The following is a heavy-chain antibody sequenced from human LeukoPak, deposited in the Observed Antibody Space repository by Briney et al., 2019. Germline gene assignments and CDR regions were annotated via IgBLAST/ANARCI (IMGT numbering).Heavy chain of an antibody. Sequence: GGSLRLSCAASGFTFSSYSMNWVRQAPGKGLEWVSYISSSSSTIYYADSVKGRFTISRDNAKNSLYLQMNSLRAEDTAVYYCARTRGYSYGCGDYWGQGTLVTVSS. CDR3: ARTRGYSYGCGDY. J-gene: IGHJ4*02. CDR1: GFTFSSYS. V-gene: IGHV3-48*01. CDR2: ISSSSSTI. D-gene: IGHD5-18*01.